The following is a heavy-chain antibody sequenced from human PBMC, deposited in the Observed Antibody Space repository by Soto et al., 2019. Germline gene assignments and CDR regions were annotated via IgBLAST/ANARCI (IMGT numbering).Heavy chain of an antibody. CDR3: ARDVSSDTTGFRGYDL. V-gene: IGHV1-69*13. D-gene: IGHD3-10*01. J-gene: IGHJ4*02. Sequence: SVKVSCKASGGTVSSYAITWVRQAPGKGLEWMGVFIPIFVSARYAPKFQGRITITADESTSTAYMELSGLTSEDTAIYYCARDVSSDTTGFRGYDLWGQGTQVTVS. CDR2: FIPIFVSA. CDR1: GGTVSSYA.